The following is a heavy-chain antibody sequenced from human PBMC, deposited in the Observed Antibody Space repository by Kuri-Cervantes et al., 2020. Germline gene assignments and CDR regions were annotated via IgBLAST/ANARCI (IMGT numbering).Heavy chain of an antibody. CDR3: AKRSASYYFDY. D-gene: IGHD3-10*01. J-gene: IGHJ4*02. V-gene: IGHV3-23*01. CDR1: GFTFGTYV. Sequence: GGSLRLSCAASGFTFGTYVMSWVRQAPGKGLEWVSVISGGADSTYYADSVKGRFTISRDNSKNTLYLQVNSLRAEDTAVYYCAKRSASYYFDYWGQGTLVTVSS. CDR2: ISGGADST.